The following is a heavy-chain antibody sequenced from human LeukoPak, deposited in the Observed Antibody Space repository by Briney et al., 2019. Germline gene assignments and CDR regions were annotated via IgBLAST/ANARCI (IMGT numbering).Heavy chain of an antibody. V-gene: IGHV3-23*01. J-gene: IGHJ5*02. CDR3: ARGRGVAWFDP. CDR2: ISGGGGST. Sequence: GGSLSLSYAASGFTFSSYAMSWVRQAPGKGLEWVSAISGGGGSTYYADSVKGRFAISRDNSKNTLYLQMNSLRAEDTAVYYCARGRGVAWFDPWGAGSLLTVSS. CDR1: GFTFSSYA. D-gene: IGHD5-12*01.